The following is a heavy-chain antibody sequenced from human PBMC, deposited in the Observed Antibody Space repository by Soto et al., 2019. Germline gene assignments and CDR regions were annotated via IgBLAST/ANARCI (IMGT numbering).Heavy chain of an antibody. CDR3: AHRGNEAFDI. CDR1: GFSLSTSGVG. V-gene: IGHV2-5*02. CDR2: IYWDDDK. Sequence: QITLKESGPTLVKPTQTLTLTCTFSGFSLSTSGVGVGWIRQPPGKALEWLALIYWDDDKRYSPFMRSRLTITKDTSKNQVVLTMTNVDPVDTATYYCAHRGNEAFDIWGLGTLVTVSS. J-gene: IGHJ3*02.